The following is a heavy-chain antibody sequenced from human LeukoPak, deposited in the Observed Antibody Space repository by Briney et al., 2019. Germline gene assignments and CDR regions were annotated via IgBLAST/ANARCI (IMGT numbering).Heavy chain of an antibody. Sequence: GRSLRLSYAASGFTFSSYGMHWVRQAPGKGLEWVAVIWYDGSNKYYADSVKGRFTISRDNSKNTLYLQMNSLRAEDTAVYYCASSYLSGGAFDIWGQGTMVTVSS. V-gene: IGHV3-33*01. J-gene: IGHJ3*02. CDR1: GFTFSSYG. CDR2: IWYDGSNK. D-gene: IGHD1-26*01. CDR3: ASSYLSGGAFDI.